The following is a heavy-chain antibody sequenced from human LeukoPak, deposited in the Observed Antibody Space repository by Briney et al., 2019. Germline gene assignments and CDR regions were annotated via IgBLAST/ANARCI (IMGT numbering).Heavy chain of an antibody. Sequence: PSETLSLTCDVYGGSFGDYYWTWIRQPPGKGLEWIGEINRRGGTNYNPSLKSRLTISIDTSKNQFSLILNSLTAADTAIYYCAKGAGGFSYYNWFDPWGQGTLVTVSS. D-gene: IGHD5-18*01. V-gene: IGHV4-34*01. J-gene: IGHJ5*02. CDR2: INRRGGT. CDR3: AKGAGGFSYYNWFDP. CDR1: GGSFGDYY.